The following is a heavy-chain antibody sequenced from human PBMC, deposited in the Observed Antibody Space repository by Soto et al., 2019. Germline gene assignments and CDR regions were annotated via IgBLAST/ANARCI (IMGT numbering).Heavy chain of an antibody. CDR2: ISYDGSNK. D-gene: IGHD3-22*01. J-gene: IGHJ4*02. CDR3: AKDGGAPYYYEREYYFAC. CDR1: GFTFSSYG. Sequence: PGGSLRLSCAASGFTFSSYGMHWVRQAPGKGLEWVAVISYDGSNKYYADSVKGRFTISRDNSKNTLYLQMNSLRAEDTAVYYCAKDGGAPYYYEREYYFACWGQGTLVTVSS. V-gene: IGHV3-30*18.